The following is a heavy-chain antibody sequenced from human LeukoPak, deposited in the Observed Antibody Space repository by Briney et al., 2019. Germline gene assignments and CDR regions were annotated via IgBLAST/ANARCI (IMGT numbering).Heavy chain of an antibody. CDR3: AGGREIPNNSYGCDY. Sequence: PGGSLRLSCAASGFTFSSYEMNWVRQAPGKGLEWVSYISSSGSTIYYADSVKGRFTISRDNAKNSLYLQMNSLRAEDTALYYCAGGREIPNNSYGCDYWGQGTLVTVSS. J-gene: IGHJ4*02. V-gene: IGHV3-48*03. D-gene: IGHD5-18*01. CDR1: GFTFSSYE. CDR2: ISSSGSTI.